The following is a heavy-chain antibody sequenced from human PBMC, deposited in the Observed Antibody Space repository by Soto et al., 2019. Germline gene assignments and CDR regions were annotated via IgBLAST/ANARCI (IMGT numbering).Heavy chain of an antibody. V-gene: IGHV4-59*01. CDR1: GGSISSYY. CDR3: AKVKDGGASFDI. J-gene: IGHJ3*02. Sequence: TSETLSLTCTVSGGSISSYYWSWIRQPPGKGLEWIGYIYYSGSTNYNPSLKSRATILLDRSKNQFSLRLTSVTAADSAIYYCAKVKDGGASFDIWGQGTKVTVSS. CDR2: IYYSGST.